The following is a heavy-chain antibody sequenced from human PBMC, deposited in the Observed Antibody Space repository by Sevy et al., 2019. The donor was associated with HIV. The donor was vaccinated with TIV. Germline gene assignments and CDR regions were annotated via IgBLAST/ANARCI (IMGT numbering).Heavy chain of an antibody. D-gene: IGHD2-8*01. Sequence: KQSQTLSLTCAISGDSVSSNSAAWNWIRQSPSRGLEWLGRTYYRSKWYNDYAVSVKSRITINPDTSKNQFSLQLNSVTPEDTAVYYCARDNATSSRTAIDYYGMDVWGQGTTVTVSS. CDR2: TYYRSKWYN. J-gene: IGHJ6*02. CDR3: ARDNATSSRTAIDYYGMDV. V-gene: IGHV6-1*01. CDR1: GDSVSSNSAA.